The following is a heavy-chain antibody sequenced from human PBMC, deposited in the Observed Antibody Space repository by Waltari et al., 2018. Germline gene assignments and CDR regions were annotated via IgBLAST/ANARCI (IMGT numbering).Heavy chain of an antibody. CDR1: GGSISSYY. D-gene: IGHD2-2*01. V-gene: IGHV4-59*01. Sequence: QVQLQESGPGLVKPSETLSLTCTVSGGSISSYYWSWIRQPPGKGLEWIGYIYYSGSTNYNPSLKSRVTISGDTSKNQFSLKLSSVTAADTAVYYCARGLVPAAIGVSASMDVWGKGTTVTVSS. J-gene: IGHJ6*03. CDR3: ARGLVPAAIGVSASMDV. CDR2: IYYSGST.